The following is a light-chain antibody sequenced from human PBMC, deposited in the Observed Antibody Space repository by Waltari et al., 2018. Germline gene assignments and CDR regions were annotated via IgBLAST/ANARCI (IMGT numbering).Light chain of an antibody. CDR3: SSYITSSTLEL. Sequence: QSALTQPASVSGSPGQSITISCTGTSSDIGGYNYVSWYQQHPGKAPKLMIYDVSNRPSGVSNRFSGSNSGNTASRTISGLQAEDEADYYCSSYITSSTLELFGGGTSLTVL. J-gene: IGLJ2*01. CDR1: SSDIGGYNY. V-gene: IGLV2-14*03. CDR2: DVS.